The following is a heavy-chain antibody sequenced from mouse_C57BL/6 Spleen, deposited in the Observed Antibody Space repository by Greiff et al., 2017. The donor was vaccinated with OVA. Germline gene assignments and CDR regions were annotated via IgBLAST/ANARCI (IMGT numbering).Heavy chain of an antibody. CDR3: ARGDYGSSYGYVDV. D-gene: IGHD1-1*01. Sequence: VQLKESGPGLVKPSQSLSLTCTVTGYSFTSGYDWHWIRHFPGNKLEWMGYISYSGSTNYNPSFKSRISLTHDPSKNPFFLKVNSVTTEDTATYYCARGDYGSSYGYVDVWGTGTTVTVSS. V-gene: IGHV3-1*01. CDR1: GYSFTSGYD. J-gene: IGHJ1*03. CDR2: ISYSGST.